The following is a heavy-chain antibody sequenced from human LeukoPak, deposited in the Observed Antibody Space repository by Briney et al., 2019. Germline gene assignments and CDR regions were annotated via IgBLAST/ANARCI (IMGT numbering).Heavy chain of an antibody. CDR1: GGSMNTYF. CDR2: IHYSGST. D-gene: IGHD1-26*01. Sequence: SETLSLTCTVSGGSMNTYFWSWIRQPPGKGLEWIGHIHYSGSTTYNPSLKSRVTISVDVPKNQFSLKLSSVTAADTAVYYCARHKTGGTYPLDYWGQGTLVTVSS. V-gene: IGHV4-59*08. CDR3: ARHKTGGTYPLDY. J-gene: IGHJ4*02.